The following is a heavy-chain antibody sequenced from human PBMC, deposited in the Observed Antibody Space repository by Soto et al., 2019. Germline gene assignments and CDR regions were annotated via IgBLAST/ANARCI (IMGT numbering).Heavy chain of an antibody. Sequence: EVQLVESGGGLVKPGGSLRLSCAASGFTFSHAWMNWVRQAPGKGLERVGRIKSNAYGGTTEYAAPVKGRFTISRDDSTNTLYLQMNSLRAEDTAVYYCAKGYEISPPIASGWYSNYYYGMDVWGQGTTVTVSS. V-gene: IGHV3-15*01. J-gene: IGHJ6*02. D-gene: IGHD6-19*01. CDR3: AKGYEISPPIASGWYSNYYYGMDV. CDR1: GFTFSHAW. CDR2: IKSNAYGGTT.